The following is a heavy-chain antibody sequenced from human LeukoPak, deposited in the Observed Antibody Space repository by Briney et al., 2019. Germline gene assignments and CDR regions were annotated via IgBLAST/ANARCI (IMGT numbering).Heavy chain of an antibody. D-gene: IGHD5-24*01. V-gene: IGHV3-30*18. J-gene: IGHJ4*02. CDR1: GFTFSSYG. CDR3: AKGNQFRDFDY. Sequence: GGSLRLSCAASGFTFSSYGMHWIRQAPGKGLEWAAVISYDGSNKYYADSVKGRFTISRDNSKNTLYLQVNSLGAEDTAVYYCAKGNQFRDFDYWGQGTLVTVSS. CDR2: ISYDGSNK.